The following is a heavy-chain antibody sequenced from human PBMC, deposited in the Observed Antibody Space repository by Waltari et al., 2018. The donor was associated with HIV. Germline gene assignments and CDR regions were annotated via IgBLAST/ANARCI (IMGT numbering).Heavy chain of an antibody. CDR2: INHSGST. CDR3: ARVFPGAGTTATYAFDI. Sequence: QVQLQQWGAGLLKPSETLSLTCAVYGGSFSGYYWSWIRQPPGKGLEWIWEINHSGSTNSNPSLKSRVTISVDTSKNQFSLKLSSVTAADTAVYYCARVFPGAGTTATYAFDIWGQGTMVTVSS. J-gene: IGHJ3*02. CDR1: GGSFSGYY. V-gene: IGHV4-34*01. D-gene: IGHD4-17*01.